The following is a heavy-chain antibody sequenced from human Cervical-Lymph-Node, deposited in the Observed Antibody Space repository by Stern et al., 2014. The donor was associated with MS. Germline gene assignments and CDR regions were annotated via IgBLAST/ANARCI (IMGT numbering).Heavy chain of an antibody. CDR1: GFVFRRYA. D-gene: IGHD1-26*01. CDR3: AKGGSGSYLD. Sequence: VQLVESGGGVVQPGRSLRLSCAASGFVFRRYALHWVRQAPGQVLVWVALIAYDGRDKYYTDSVKGRFTVSRDNSNNTVDLEMNSLRLEDTAVYYCAKGGSGSYLDWGQGSLVTVSS. J-gene: IGHJ4*02. V-gene: IGHV3-30*04. CDR2: IAYDGRDK.